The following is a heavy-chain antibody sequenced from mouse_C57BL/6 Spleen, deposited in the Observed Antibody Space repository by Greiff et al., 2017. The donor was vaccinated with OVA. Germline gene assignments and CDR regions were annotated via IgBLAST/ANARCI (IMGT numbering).Heavy chain of an antibody. V-gene: IGHV2-6-1*01. D-gene: IGHD1-1*01. Sequence: ESGPGLVAPSQSLSITCTVSGFSLTSYGVHWVRQPPGKGLEWLVVIWSDGSTTYNSALKSRLSISKDNSKSQVFLKMNSLQTDDTAMYYCARQAPYYYGSSYWYFDVWGTGTTVTVSS. CDR2: IWSDGST. CDR3: ARQAPYYYGSSYWYFDV. CDR1: GFSLTSYG. J-gene: IGHJ1*03.